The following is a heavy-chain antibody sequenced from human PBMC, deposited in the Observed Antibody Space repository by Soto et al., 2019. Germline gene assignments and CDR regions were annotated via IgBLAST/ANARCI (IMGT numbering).Heavy chain of an antibody. V-gene: IGHV3-33*01. J-gene: IGHJ4*02. CDR3: ARDGPSPMPTWYFDY. CDR1: GFTFSSYG. Sequence: GGSLRLSCAASGFTFSSYGMHWVRQAPGKGLEWVAVIWYDGSNKYYADSVKGRFTISRDNSKNTLYLQMNSLRAEDTAVYYCARDGPSPMPTWYFDYWGQGTLVTVSS. CDR2: IWYDGSNK. D-gene: IGHD2-2*01.